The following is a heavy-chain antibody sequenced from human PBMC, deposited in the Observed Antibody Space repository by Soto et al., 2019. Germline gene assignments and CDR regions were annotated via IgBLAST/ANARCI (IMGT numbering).Heavy chain of an antibody. V-gene: IGHV3-30*03. D-gene: IGHD1-1*01. J-gene: IGHJ6*02. Sequence: GGAQRLFCAASGFSFSSYGMEWVRLAPGKGLEWVAATTYDGGIKHYVDSVKGRFTISRDNSKNTLYLQMNSLRVEDTATYYCAGALENPYFYYGLNVWGQGATVTVSS. CDR1: GFSFSSYG. CDR3: AGALENPYFYYGLNV. CDR2: TTYDGGIK.